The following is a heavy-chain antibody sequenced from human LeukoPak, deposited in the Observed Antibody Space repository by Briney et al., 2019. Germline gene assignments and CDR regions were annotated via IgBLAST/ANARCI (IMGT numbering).Heavy chain of an antibody. CDR3: ARVLPYYGENNWYFDL. D-gene: IGHD4-17*01. J-gene: IGHJ2*01. V-gene: IGHV1-69*13. CDR2: IIPIFGTA. CDR1: GGTFSSYS. Sequence: GASVKVSCKASGGTFSSYSFSWVRQAPGQGLEWMGGIIPIFGTANYAQKFQGRVTITADESTSTAYMELSSLRSEDTAVYYCARVLPYYGENNWYFDLWGRGTLVTVSS.